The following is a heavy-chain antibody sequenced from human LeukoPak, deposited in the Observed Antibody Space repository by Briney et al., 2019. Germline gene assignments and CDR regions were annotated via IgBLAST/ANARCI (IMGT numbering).Heavy chain of an antibody. D-gene: IGHD3-10*01. CDR1: GFTVSSNY. Sequence: PGGSLRLSCAASGFTVSSNYMSWVRQAPGKGLEWVSVIYSGGSTYYADSVKGRFTISRDNSKNTLYLQMNSLRAEDTAVYYCASVWFGELLWSGGVNYWGQGTLVTVSS. CDR2: IYSGGST. V-gene: IGHV3-53*01. J-gene: IGHJ4*02. CDR3: ASVWFGELLWSGGVNY.